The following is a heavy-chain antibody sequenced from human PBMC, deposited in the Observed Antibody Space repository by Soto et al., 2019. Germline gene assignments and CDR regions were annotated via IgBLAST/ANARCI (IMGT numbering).Heavy chain of an antibody. V-gene: IGHV4-39*07. CDR1: GGSISSSSYY. CDR2: IDASGNS. CDR3: ARYSSNWFQTEGMDV. J-gene: IGHJ6*02. Sequence: CTVSGGSISSSSYYWGWIRQPPGKGLEWIGRIDASGNSNYNPSLKSRVTMSVDTSKKQFSLKVTSVTAADTAVYYCARYSSNWFQTEGMDVWGQGTTVTVSS. D-gene: IGHD6-13*01.